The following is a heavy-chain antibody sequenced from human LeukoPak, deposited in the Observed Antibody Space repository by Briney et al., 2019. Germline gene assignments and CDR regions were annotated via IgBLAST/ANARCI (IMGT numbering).Heavy chain of an antibody. CDR2: IRYDGSNK. D-gene: IGHD3-10*01. Sequence: PGGSLRLSCAASGFTFSSYGMHWVRQAPGKGLEWVAFIRYDGSNKYYADSVKGRFTISRDNSKNTLYLQMNSLRAEDTAVYYCAKDAHPERGSNAFDIWGQGTMVTVSS. CDR1: GFTFSSYG. CDR3: AKDAHPERGSNAFDI. J-gene: IGHJ3*02. V-gene: IGHV3-30*02.